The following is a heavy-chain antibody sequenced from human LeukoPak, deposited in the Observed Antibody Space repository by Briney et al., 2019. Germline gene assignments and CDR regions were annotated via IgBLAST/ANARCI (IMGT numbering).Heavy chain of an antibody. D-gene: IGHD6-13*01. CDR3: ARDLTSSSWSWFDP. CDR2: INHSGST. J-gene: IGHJ5*02. V-gene: IGHV4-34*01. Sequence: SETLSLTCAVYGGSFSGYYWSWIRQPPGKGLEWIGEINHSGSTNYNPSLKSRVTISVDTSKNQFSLKLSSVTAADTAVYYCARDLTSSSWSWFDPWGQGTLVTVSS. CDR1: GGSFSGYY.